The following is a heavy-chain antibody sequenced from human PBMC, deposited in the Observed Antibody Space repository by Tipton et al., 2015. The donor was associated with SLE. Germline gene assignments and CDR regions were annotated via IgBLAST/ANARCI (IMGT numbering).Heavy chain of an antibody. Sequence: LRLSCTVSGGSISSSSYYWGWIRQPPGKGLEWIGSIYYSGSTYYNPSLKSRVTISVDTSKNQFSLKLSSVTAADTAVYYCATDSSGYYYLDYWGQGTLVTVSS. J-gene: IGHJ4*02. V-gene: IGHV4-39*07. CDR3: ATDSSGYYYLDY. D-gene: IGHD3-22*01. CDR2: IYYSGST. CDR1: GGSISSSSYY.